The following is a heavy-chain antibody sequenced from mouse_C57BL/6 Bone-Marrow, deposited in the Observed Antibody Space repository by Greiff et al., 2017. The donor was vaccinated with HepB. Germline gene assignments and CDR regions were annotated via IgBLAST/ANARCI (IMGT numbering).Heavy chain of an antibody. CDR3: ARERYGGFAY. V-gene: IGHV2-2*01. J-gene: IGHJ3*01. CDR1: GFSFTSYG. D-gene: IGHD1-1*02. CDR2: IWSGRST. Sequence: QVQLQQSGPGLVQPSQSLSITCTVSGFSFTSYGVHWVRQSPGKGLEWLGVIWSGRSTDYNAAFISRLSISKDNSKSQVFFKMNSLQADDTAIYYCARERYGGFAYWGQGTLVTVSA.